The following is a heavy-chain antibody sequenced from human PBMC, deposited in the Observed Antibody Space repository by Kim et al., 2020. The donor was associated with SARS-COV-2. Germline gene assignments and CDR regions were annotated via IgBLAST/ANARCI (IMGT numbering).Heavy chain of an antibody. D-gene: IGHD6-13*01. CDR3: TTDEDSSSWFPPPSDY. CDR1: GFTFSNAW. CDR2: IKSKTDGGTT. Sequence: GGSLRLSCAASGFTFSNAWMSWVRQAPGKGLEWVGRIKSKTDGGTTDYAAPVKGRFTISRDDSKNTLYLQMNSLKTEDTAVYYCTTDEDSSSWFPPPSDYWGQGTLVTVSS. V-gene: IGHV3-15*01. J-gene: IGHJ4*02.